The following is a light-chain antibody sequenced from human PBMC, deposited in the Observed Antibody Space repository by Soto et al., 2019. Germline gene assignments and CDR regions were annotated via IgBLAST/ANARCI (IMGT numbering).Light chain of an antibody. CDR3: MQALETPLT. CDR2: LGS. J-gene: IGKJ4*01. CDR1: QSLLHSSGYNY. V-gene: IGKV2-28*01. Sequence: DIVMTQSPLSLPVTPGEPASISCRSSQSLLHSSGYNYVDWYLQKPGQSPQLLIHLGSTRASGVPDSFSGSGSRTDFTLKICRVEAEDVGVYYCMQALETPLTFGGGTRVDIK.